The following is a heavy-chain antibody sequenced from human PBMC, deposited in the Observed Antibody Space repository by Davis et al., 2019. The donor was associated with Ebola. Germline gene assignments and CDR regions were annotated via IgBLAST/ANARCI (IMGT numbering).Heavy chain of an antibody. CDR1: GFTVSSNY. V-gene: IGHV3-66*01. CDR3: ASGGYSYGWDYYYGMDV. CDR2: IYSGAST. D-gene: IGHD5-18*01. Sequence: PGGSLRLSCAASGFTVSSNYMSWVRQAPGQGLEWVSVIYSGASTYYADSVKGRFTISRDNSKNTLYLQMNSLRAEDTAVYYCASGGYSYGWDYYYGMDVWGQGTTVTVSS. J-gene: IGHJ6*02.